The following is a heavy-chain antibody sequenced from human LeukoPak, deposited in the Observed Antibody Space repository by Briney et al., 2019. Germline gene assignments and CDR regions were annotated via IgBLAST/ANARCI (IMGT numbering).Heavy chain of an antibody. CDR1: GFTVSSNY. Sequence: PGGSLRLSCAASGFTVSSNYMSWVRQAPGKGLERGSVIYSGGSTYYADSVKGRFTISRDNSKNTLYLQMNSLRAEDTAVYYCARVDILTGYSLDYWGQGTLVTVSS. J-gene: IGHJ4*02. CDR3: ARVDILTGYSLDY. D-gene: IGHD3-9*01. V-gene: IGHV3-53*01. CDR2: IYSGGST.